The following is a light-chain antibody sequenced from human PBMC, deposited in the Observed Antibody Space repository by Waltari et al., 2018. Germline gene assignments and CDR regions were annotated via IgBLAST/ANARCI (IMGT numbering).Light chain of an antibody. CDR2: DLT. Sequence: QSALTQPASVSGSPGQSITISCTGTSDDIGAYSYVTWYHQRPGKVPRLIIYDLTERPSGVSMRLSGSKSESTASLTVSGLQAEDEGLFYCSAYTSRGTLKFGGGTRVTVL. J-gene: IGLJ2*01. CDR1: SDDIGAYSY. V-gene: IGLV2-14*03. CDR3: SAYTSRGTLK.